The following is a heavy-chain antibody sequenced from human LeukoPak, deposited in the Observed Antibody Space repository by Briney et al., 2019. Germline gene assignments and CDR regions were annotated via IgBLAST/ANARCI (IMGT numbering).Heavy chain of an antibody. Sequence: GGSLRLSCAASGFTFSSYWMSWVRQAPGKGLEWVANIKHDGSDKYYVDSVKGRFTISRDNAKNSLYLQMNSLSAEDTAVYYCAKDRSTVGYRYGLDYWGQGTLVTVSS. V-gene: IGHV3-7*01. D-gene: IGHD5-18*01. CDR3: AKDRSTVGYRYGLDY. J-gene: IGHJ4*02. CDR2: IKHDGSDK. CDR1: GFTFSSYW.